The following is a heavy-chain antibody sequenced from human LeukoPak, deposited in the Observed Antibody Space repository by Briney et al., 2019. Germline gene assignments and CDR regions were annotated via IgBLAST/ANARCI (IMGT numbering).Heavy chain of an antibody. Sequence: GGSLRLSCAASGFTFSSYGMSWVRQAPGKGLEWVSGISGSGGSTYYADSVKGRFTISRDNSKNTLYLQMNSLRAGDTAVYYCAKRGTGYNQFDYWGQGTLVTVSS. CDR2: ISGSGGST. J-gene: IGHJ4*02. CDR3: AKRGTGYNQFDY. V-gene: IGHV3-23*01. CDR1: GFTFSSYG. D-gene: IGHD3/OR15-3a*01.